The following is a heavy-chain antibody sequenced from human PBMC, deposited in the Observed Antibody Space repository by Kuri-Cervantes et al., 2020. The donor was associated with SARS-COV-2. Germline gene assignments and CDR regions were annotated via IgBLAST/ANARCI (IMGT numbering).Heavy chain of an antibody. CDR3: AREGEYQLLYSSGIYYYGMDV. Sequence: ASVKVSCKASGYTFTGYYMHWVRQAPGQGLEWMGWINPNSGGTNYAQKFQGRVTMTRDTSISTAYMELSRLRSGDTAVYYCAREGEYQLLYSSGIYYYGMDVWGQGTTVTVSS. J-gene: IGHJ6*02. CDR1: GYTFTGYY. V-gene: IGHV1-2*02. CDR2: INPNSGGT. D-gene: IGHD2-2*02.